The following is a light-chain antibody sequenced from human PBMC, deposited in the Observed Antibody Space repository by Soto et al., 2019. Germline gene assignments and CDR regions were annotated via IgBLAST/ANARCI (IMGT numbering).Light chain of an antibody. CDR2: DAS. Sequence: EIVLTQSPATLSLSPGERATLSCRASQSVSSYLAWYQQKPGQAPRLLIYDASNRATGIPARFSGSGSGTDFTLTISSLEPEDFAVYYCQQRSNWPPITLGQATPLEIK. J-gene: IGKJ5*01. CDR3: QQRSNWPPIT. CDR1: QSVSSY. V-gene: IGKV3-11*01.